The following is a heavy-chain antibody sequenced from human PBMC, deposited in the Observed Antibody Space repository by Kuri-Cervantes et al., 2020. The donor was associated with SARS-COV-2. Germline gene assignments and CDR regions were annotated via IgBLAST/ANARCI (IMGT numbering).Heavy chain of an antibody. CDR1: TFTFNNYA. J-gene: IGHJ4*02. CDR2: ISLPGGDT. D-gene: IGHD3-16*01. V-gene: IGHV3-23*01. Sequence: GGSLRLSCAASTFTFNNYALIWVRQAPGKGLEWVSSISLPGGDTNYADSVKVRFTISRDNSKDTLYLQMHSLRAEDTAVYYCATVYTMGVSLDWGQGTLVTVSS. CDR3: ATVYTMGVSLD.